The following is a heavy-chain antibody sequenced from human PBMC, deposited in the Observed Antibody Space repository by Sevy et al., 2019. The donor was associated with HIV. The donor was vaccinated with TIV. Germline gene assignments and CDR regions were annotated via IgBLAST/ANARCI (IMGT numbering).Heavy chain of an antibody. J-gene: IGHJ4*02. CDR1: GYTFTGYY. V-gene: IGHV1-2*02. Sequence: ASVKVSCKASGYTFTGYYMHWVRQAPGQGLEWMGWINPNSGGTNYAQKFQGQVTMTRDTSISTAYMELCRLRSDDTAVYYCARDRVGNNHYYHSNPAFDYWGQGTLVTVSS. CDR2: INPNSGGT. CDR3: ARDRVGNNHYYHSNPAFDY. D-gene: IGHD3-22*01.